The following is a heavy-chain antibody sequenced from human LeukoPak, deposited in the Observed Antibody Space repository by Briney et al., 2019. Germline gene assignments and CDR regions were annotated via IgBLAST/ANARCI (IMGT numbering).Heavy chain of an antibody. CDR2: MYYSGTT. V-gene: IGHV4-30-4*08. D-gene: IGHD3-3*01. J-gene: IGHJ5*02. CDR1: GGSISTYDYY. Sequence: PSQTLSLTCTVTGGSISTYDYYWSWLRQPPGTGLEWIGYMYYSGTTYYNPSLKSRVTMSVDTSKNQFSLKLSSVTAADTAMYYCARDPYDFWSGFHWFDPWGQGTLVTVSS. CDR3: ARDPYDFWSGFHWFDP.